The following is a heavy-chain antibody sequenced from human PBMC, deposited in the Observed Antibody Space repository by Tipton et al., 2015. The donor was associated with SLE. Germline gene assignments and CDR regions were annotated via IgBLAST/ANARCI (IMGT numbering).Heavy chain of an antibody. CDR2: INHSGST. D-gene: IGHD4-17*01. Sequence: TLSLTCAVYGGSFSGYYWSWIRQPPGKGLEWIGEINHSGSTNYNPSLKSRVTISVDTSKNQFSLKLCSVTAADTAVYYCARDMGGLRDYWGQGTLVTASS. J-gene: IGHJ4*02. CDR1: GGSFSGYY. CDR3: ARDMGGLRDY. V-gene: IGHV4-34*09.